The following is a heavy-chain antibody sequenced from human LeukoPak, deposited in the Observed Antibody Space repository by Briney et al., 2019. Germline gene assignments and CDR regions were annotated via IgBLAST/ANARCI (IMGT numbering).Heavy chain of an antibody. CDR1: RYTLTGYY. CDR2: INPNSGGT. D-gene: IGHD6-19*01. V-gene: IGHV1-2*02. CDR3: ARENSSGWYDFDY. J-gene: IGHJ4*02. Sequence: ASVKVSSTASRYTLTGYYMHTVRQAPGQGLEWMGWINPNSGGTNYAQKFQGRVTMTRDTSISTAYMELSRLRSDDTAVYYWARENSSGWYDFDYWGQGTLVTVSS.